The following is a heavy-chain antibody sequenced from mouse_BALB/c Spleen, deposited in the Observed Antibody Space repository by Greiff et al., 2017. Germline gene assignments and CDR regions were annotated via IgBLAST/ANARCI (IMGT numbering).Heavy chain of an antibody. CDR3: AREGGYYVERFAY. D-gene: IGHD2-3*01. CDR2: ISDGGSYT. CDR1: GFTFSDYY. Sequence: DVKLVESGGGLVKPGGSLKLSCAASGFTFSDYYMYWVRQTPEKRLEWVATISDGGSYTYYPDSVKGRFTISRDNAKNNLYLQMSSLKSEDTAMYYCAREGGYYVERFAYWGQGTLVTVSA. J-gene: IGHJ3*01. V-gene: IGHV5-4*02.